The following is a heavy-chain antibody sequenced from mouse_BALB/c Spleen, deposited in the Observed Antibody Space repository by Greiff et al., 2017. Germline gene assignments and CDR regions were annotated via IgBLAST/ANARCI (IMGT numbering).Heavy chain of an antibody. J-gene: IGHJ4*01. CDR2: ISSGGST. CDR1: GFTFSSYA. Sequence: EVKLVESGGGLVKPGGSLKLSCAASGFTFSSYAMSWVRQTPEKRLEWVASISSGGSTYYPDSVKGRFTISRDNARNILYLQMSSLRSEDTAMYYCAREGYDWDYYAMDYWGQGTSVTVSS. CDR3: AREGYDWDYYAMDY. D-gene: IGHD2-14*01. V-gene: IGHV5-6-5*01.